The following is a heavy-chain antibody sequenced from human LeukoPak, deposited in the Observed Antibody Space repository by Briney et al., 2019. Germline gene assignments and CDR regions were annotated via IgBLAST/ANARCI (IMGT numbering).Heavy chain of an antibody. V-gene: IGHV3-74*01. Sequence: GGSLRLSCAASGFTFSSYWMHWVRQAPGKGLVWVSRINSDGSSTSYADSVKGRFTISRDNAKNTLYLQMNSLRAKDTAVYYCAKDVGGSSRGDFDYWGQGTLVTVSS. CDR2: INSDGSST. CDR3: AKDVGGSSRGDFDY. CDR1: GFTFSSYW. D-gene: IGHD6-6*01. J-gene: IGHJ4*02.